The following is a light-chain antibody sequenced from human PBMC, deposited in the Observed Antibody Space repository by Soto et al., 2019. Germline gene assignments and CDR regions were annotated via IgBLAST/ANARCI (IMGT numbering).Light chain of an antibody. J-gene: IGKJ1*01. CDR3: QEYNSYWT. CDR2: KAS. CDR1: QSINNW. Sequence: DIQMTQSPSTLSASIGDRVTITCRASQSINNWLAWYQQKPGKAPKLLIYKASSLESGVPSRFSGSGSGTEFTLTISSLQPDDFGSYYCQEYNSYWTFGQGTKVEIK. V-gene: IGKV1-5*03.